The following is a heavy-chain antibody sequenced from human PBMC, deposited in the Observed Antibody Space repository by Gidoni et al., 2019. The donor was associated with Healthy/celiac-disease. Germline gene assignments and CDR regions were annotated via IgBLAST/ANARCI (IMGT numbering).Heavy chain of an antibody. CDR2: INPNSGGT. V-gene: IGHV1-2*02. J-gene: IGHJ4*02. D-gene: IGHD2-15*01. CDR3: ARGRGDCSGGSCYYL. Sequence: QVQLVQSGAEVKKPGASVKVSCKASGYTFTGYYMHWVRQAPGQGLEWMGWINPNSGGTNYAQKFQGRVTMTRDTSISTAYMELSRLRSDDTAVYYCARGRGDCSGGSCYYLWGQGTLVTVSS. CDR1: GYTFTGYY.